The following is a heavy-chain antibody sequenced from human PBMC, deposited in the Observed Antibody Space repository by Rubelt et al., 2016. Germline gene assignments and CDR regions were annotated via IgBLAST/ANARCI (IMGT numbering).Heavy chain of an antibody. CDR3: ATDISSGWYYFDY. V-gene: IGHV1-24*01. D-gene: IGHD6-19*01. Sequence: QVQLVRSGAEVKKPGASVKVSCKVSGYTLTELSMHWVRQAPGKGLEWMGGFDPEDGETIYAQKFQGRVTMTEETSTDTAYMELSSLRSEDTAVYYCATDISSGWYYFDYWGQGTLVTVSS. J-gene: IGHJ4*02. CDR2: FDPEDGET. CDR1: GYTLTELS.